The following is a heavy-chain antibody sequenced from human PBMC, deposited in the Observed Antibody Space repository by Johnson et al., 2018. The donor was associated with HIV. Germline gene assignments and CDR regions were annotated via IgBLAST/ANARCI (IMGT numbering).Heavy chain of an antibody. CDR1: GFTFSNYA. J-gene: IGHJ3*02. Sequence: VQLVESGGGLVQPGGSLRLSCAASGFTFSNYAMHWVRQAPGKGLDYVSGISTNGGSTYYANSVKGRFTISRDNSKNTLCLQMGSLRAEDTAVYYCARERARQELGLDGAFDIWGQGTTVSVSS. V-gene: IGHV3-64*01. CDR2: ISTNGGST. CDR3: ARERARQELGLDGAFDI. D-gene: IGHD6-13*01.